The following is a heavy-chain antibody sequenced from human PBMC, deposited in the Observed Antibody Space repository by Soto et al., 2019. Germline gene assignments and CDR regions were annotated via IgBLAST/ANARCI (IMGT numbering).Heavy chain of an antibody. Sequence: EVQLVESGGGLVQPGGSLRLSCAASGFTLSSYMMNWVRQAPGQGLEWVAYISNSGSSIDYADSVKGRFTISRDNTKNSLCLQMISLRAEDTAVYYCAKDIVKYTYGACDYGGRGALVTVSS. CDR3: AKDIVKYTYGACDY. CDR1: GFTLSSYM. V-gene: IGHV3-48*03. CDR2: ISNSGSSI. D-gene: IGHD5-18*01. J-gene: IGHJ4*02.